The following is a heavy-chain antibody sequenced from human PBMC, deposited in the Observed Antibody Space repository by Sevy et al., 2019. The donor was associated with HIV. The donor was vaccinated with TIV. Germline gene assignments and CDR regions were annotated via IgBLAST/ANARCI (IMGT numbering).Heavy chain of an antibody. Sequence: GGSLRLSCAASGFTFSNYGMHWVRQAPGKGLEWVAVIWNDGSNKYYAYSVKGRFTISRDNSKNTLYLQMYSLRVEDTAVYFCARGGDFNDRSAKRDFDYCGQGPLVTVSS. J-gene: IGHJ4*02. V-gene: IGHV3-33*01. CDR1: GFTFSNYG. CDR3: ARGGDFNDRSAKRDFDY. CDR2: IWNDGSNK. D-gene: IGHD3-22*01.